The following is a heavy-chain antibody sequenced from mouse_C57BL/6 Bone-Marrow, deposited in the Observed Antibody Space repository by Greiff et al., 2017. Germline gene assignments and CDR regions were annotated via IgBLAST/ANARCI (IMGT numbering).Heavy chain of an antibody. CDR3: ARRPITAVVATDYAMDY. CDR2: ISNGGGST. Sequence: EVQRVESGGGLVQPGGSLKLSCAASGFTFSDYYMYWVRQTPEKRLEWVAYISNGGGSTYSPDTVKGRFTISRDNAKNTLYLQMSRLKSEDTAMYYCARRPITAVVATDYAMDYWGQGTSVTVSS. D-gene: IGHD1-1*01. J-gene: IGHJ4*01. CDR1: GFTFSDYY. V-gene: IGHV5-12*01.